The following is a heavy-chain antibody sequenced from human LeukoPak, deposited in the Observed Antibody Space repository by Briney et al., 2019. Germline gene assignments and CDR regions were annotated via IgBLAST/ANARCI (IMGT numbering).Heavy chain of an antibody. V-gene: IGHV4-39*01. CDR2: IYYSGST. CDR1: GSSISSSSYY. D-gene: IGHD3-22*01. Sequence: PSETLSLTCSVSGSSISSSSYYGRWIRQPPGKGLEWIGSIYYSGSTYYNSSLKSRVTISVDTSKNQFSLKLSSVTAADTAVYYCTGYSYDGSGRPDRWGQGTLVTVSS. CDR3: TGYSYDGSGRPDR. J-gene: IGHJ5*02.